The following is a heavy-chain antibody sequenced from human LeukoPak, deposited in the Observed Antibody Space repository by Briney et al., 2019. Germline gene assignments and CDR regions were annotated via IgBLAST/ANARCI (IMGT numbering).Heavy chain of an antibody. CDR1: GFTFSRNW. Sequence: QPGGSLRLSCAASGFTFSRNWMPWVRQAPGKGLVWVSRINSDGSITNYADSVKGRFTISRDNAKNTLYLQMSSLRAEDTAAYYCAKIDAYWGQGTLVTVSS. CDR3: AKIDAY. V-gene: IGHV3-74*01. CDR2: INSDGSIT. J-gene: IGHJ4*02.